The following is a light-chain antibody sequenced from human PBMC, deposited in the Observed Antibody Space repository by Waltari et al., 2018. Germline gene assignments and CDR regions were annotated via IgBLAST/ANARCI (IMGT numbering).Light chain of an antibody. CDR1: KVNIGSTT. CDR2: LNN. J-gene: IGLJ2*01. Sequence: QSVLTQPPSASGTPGQRVIVSCSGSKVNIGSTTVTWYQQLPGTAPKLPIYLNNRRPSGVPDRFSGSKSDTSASLAISGLQSGDEADYYCASWDDSLNGPVFGGGTTLTVL. CDR3: ASWDDSLNGPV. V-gene: IGLV1-44*01.